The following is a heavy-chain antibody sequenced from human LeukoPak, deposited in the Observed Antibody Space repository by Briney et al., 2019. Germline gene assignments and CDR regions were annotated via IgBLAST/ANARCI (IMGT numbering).Heavy chain of an antibody. J-gene: IGHJ5*02. Sequence: ASVKVSCKASGYTFTGYYMHWVRQAPGQGLEWMGWINPNSGGTNYAQKFQGRVTMTRDTSIGTAYMELSRLRSDDTAVYYCAXDFKYYGSGSYYAVPRIXPWGQGTXVT. V-gene: IGHV1-2*02. CDR3: AXDFKYYGSGSYYAVPRIXP. CDR2: INPNSGGT. D-gene: IGHD3-10*01. CDR1: GYTFTGYY.